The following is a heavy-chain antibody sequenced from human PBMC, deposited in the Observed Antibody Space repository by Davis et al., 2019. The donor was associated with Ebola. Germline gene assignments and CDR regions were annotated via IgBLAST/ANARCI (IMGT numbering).Heavy chain of an antibody. J-gene: IGHJ5*02. CDR1: GYTFTNYG. CDR2: INPHNGNT. CDR3: ARDIGYCSGGSCYSGWFDP. Sequence: ASVKVSCKASGYTFTNYGITWVRQAPGQGLEWMGWINPHNGNTNYAQNVQGRVTMTTDTSTSTAYMELSSLRSEDTAVYYCARDIGYCSGGSCYSGWFDPWGQGTLVTVSS. V-gene: IGHV1-18*04. D-gene: IGHD2-15*01.